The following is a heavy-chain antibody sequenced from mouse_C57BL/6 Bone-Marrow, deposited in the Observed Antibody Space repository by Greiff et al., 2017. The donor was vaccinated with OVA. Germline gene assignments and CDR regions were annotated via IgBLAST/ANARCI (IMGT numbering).Heavy chain of an antibody. CDR3: ARSNWGFAY. D-gene: IGHD4-1*01. V-gene: IGHV1-82*01. J-gene: IGHJ3*01. Sequence: QVQLQQSGPELVKPGASVKISCKASGYAFSSSWMNWVKQRPGKGLEWSGRIYPGDGDTNYNGKFKGKATLTADKSSSPAYMQLSSLTSEDSAVYFCARSNWGFAYWGQGTLVTVSA. CDR1: GYAFSSSW. CDR2: IYPGDGDT.